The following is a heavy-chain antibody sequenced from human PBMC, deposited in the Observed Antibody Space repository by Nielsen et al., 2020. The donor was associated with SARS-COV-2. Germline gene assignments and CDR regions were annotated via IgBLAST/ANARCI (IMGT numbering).Heavy chain of an antibody. J-gene: IGHJ2*01. V-gene: IGHV3-23*01. CDR1: GFTFSSYA. CDR2: ISGSGGST. Sequence: GESLKISCAASGFTFSSYAMSWVRQAPGKGLEWVSAISGSGGSTYYADSVKGRFTTSRDNSKNTLYLQMNSLRAEDTAVYYCAKDSFPGYWYFDLWGRGTLVTVSS. D-gene: IGHD3-10*01. CDR3: AKDSFPGYWYFDL.